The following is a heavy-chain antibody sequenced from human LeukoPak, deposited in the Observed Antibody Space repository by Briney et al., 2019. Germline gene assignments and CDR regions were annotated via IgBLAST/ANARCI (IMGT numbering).Heavy chain of an antibody. V-gene: IGHV3-30*02. J-gene: IGHJ4*02. CDR3: AKASAIDY. CDR1: GFTFSGYD. CDR2: IRYDGSNK. Sequence: GGSLRLSCAASGFTFSGYDMHWVRQAPGRGLEWVAFIRYDGSNKYYTDSVKGRFTISRDNSKNTLYLQMNSLRPEDTAVYYCAKASAIDYWGQGTLVTVSS.